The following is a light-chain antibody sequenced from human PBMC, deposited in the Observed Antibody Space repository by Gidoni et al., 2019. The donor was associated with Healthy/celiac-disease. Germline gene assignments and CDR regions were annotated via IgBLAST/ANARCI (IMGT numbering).Light chain of an antibody. J-gene: IGKJ1*01. Sequence: DSQMTQSPSSLSASVGDRVTITCRASQSISSYLNWYQQKPGKAPKLLIYAASSLQSGVPSRFSGSGSGTDFTLTIRSLQPEDFATYFCPQSYSSPPWTFGQGTKVEIK. V-gene: IGKV1-39*01. CDR3: PQSYSSPPWT. CDR2: AAS. CDR1: QSISSY.